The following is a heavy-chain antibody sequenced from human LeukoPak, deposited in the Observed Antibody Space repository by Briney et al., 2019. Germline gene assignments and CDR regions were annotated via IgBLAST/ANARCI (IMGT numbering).Heavy chain of an antibody. CDR3: ARGFPPRRNYDSSGYYSYYFDH. V-gene: IGHV1-24*01. CDR2: FDPEDGET. J-gene: IGHJ4*02. Sequence: PWASVKVSCKVSGYTLTELSMHWVRQAPGKGLEWMGGFDPEDGETIYAQKFQGRVTMTTDTSTSTAYMELRSLRSDDTAVYYCARGFPPRRNYDSSGYYSYYFDHWGQGTLVTVSS. CDR1: GYTLTELS. D-gene: IGHD3-22*01.